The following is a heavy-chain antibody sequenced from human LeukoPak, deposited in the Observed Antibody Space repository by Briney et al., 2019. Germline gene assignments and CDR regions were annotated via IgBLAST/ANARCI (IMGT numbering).Heavy chain of an antibody. CDR3: ARHFIPWELGVPRDAFDI. J-gene: IGHJ3*02. D-gene: IGHD3-10*01. CDR1: GYSFTNYW. CDR2: IYPGDSDT. Sequence: GESLKISCKASGYSFTNYWIGWVRQMPGEGLEWMGIIYPGDSDTRYSPSFQGQVTISADKSISTAYLQWSSLKASDTAMYYCARHFIPWELGVPRDAFDIWGQGTMVTVSS. V-gene: IGHV5-51*01.